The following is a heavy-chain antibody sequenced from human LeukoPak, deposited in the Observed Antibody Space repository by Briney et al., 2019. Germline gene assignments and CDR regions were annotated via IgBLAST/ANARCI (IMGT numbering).Heavy chain of an antibody. J-gene: IGHJ4*02. Sequence: GESLKISCKASGYTFSDYFIGWVRQMPGKGLEWMAIVSPRDSDTRYCPSFRGQVTVSADKSISTVYLQWSSLEASDTAMYYCARHRSDSYSSPIDYWGQGTLVTVSS. CDR2: VSPRDSDT. CDR3: ARHRSDSYSSPIDY. V-gene: IGHV5-51*01. D-gene: IGHD3-10*01. CDR1: GYTFSDYF.